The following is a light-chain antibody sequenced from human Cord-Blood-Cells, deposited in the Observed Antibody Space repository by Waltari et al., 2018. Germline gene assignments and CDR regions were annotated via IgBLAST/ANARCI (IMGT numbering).Light chain of an antibody. J-gene: IGKJ2*01. CDR3: QQANSFPYA. CDR1: QVISSW. V-gene: IGKV1D-12*01. CDR2: AAS. Sequence: DIQITQSPSSVSASVGDRVTITRRASQVISSWLAWYQQKAGKATKLLIYAASSLQSGVPSRFSGCGSGTDFTLTISSLQPEDFATYYCQQANSFPYAFGQGTKREIK.